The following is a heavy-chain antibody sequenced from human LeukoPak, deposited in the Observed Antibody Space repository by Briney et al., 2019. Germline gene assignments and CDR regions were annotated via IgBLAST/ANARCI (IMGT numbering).Heavy chain of an antibody. D-gene: IGHD3-10*02. V-gene: IGHV3-48*03. CDR3: AELGITMIGGV. CDR1: GFTFSSSA. Sequence: GGSLRLSCAASGFTFSSSAMTWVRQAPGKGLEWVSYISSSGSTIYYADSVKGRFTISRDNAKNSLYLQMNSLRAEDTAVYYCAELGITMIGGVWGKGTTVTISS. CDR2: ISSSGSTI. J-gene: IGHJ6*04.